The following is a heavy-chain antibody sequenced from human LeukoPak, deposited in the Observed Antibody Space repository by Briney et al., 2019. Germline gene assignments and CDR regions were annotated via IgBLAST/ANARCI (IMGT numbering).Heavy chain of an antibody. V-gene: IGHV3-23*01. D-gene: IGHD3-22*01. CDR3: AKRYYYDSSGYPYYFDY. CDR1: GFTFSSYA. CDR2: ISGSGGST. Sequence: GGSLRLSCAASGFTFSSYAMGWVRQAPGKGLEWVSAISGSGGSTYYADSVKGRFTISRDNSKNTLYLQMNSLRAEDTAVYYCAKRYYYDSSGYPYYFDYWGQGTLVTVSS. J-gene: IGHJ4*02.